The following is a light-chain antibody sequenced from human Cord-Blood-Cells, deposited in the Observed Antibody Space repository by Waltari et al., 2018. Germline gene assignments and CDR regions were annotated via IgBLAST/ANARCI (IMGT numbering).Light chain of an antibody. V-gene: IGLV1-47*01. CDR2: RNN. J-gene: IGLJ3*02. Sequence: QSVLTQPPSASGTPGQRVTISCSGSSSNIGSNYVYWYQQLPGTAPKLLIYRNNQRPSGVPDRFSGSKSGTSASLAISGLLSEDEADYYCAAWDDSLSGWVLGGGTKLTVL. CDR1: SSNIGSNY. CDR3: AAWDDSLSGWV.